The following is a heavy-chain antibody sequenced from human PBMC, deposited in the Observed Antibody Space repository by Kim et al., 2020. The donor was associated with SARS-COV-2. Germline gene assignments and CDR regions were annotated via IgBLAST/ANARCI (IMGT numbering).Heavy chain of an antibody. D-gene: IGHD4-17*01. J-gene: IGHJ1*01. V-gene: IGHV3-74*03. CDR1: GLNFNSYW. CDR2: INSDGSVT. CDR3: GRPYGDNSF. Sequence: GGSLRLFCAASGLNFNSYWIHWVRQAPGKGLVWVSNINSDGSVTTYADSVKGRFTISRDNAKNTVYLQMSGLRVEDTAVYYCGRPYGDNSFWGSGTLVSV.